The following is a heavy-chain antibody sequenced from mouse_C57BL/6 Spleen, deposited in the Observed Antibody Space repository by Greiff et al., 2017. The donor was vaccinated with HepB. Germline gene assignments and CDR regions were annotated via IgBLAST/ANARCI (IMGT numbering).Heavy chain of an antibody. Sequence: EVQLQQSGPELVKPGASVKISCKASGYTFTDYYMNWVKQSHGKSLEWIGDINPNNGGTSYNQKFKGKTTLTVDKSSSTAYMELRSLTSEDSAVYYCARKYDGYYRWFAYWGQGTLVTVSA. CDR2: INPNNGGT. D-gene: IGHD2-3*01. V-gene: IGHV1-26*01. CDR1: GYTFTDYY. J-gene: IGHJ3*01. CDR3: ARKYDGYYRWFAY.